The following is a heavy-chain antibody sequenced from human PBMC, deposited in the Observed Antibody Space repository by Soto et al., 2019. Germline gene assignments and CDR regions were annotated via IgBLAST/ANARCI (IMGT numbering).Heavy chain of an antibody. D-gene: IGHD2-2*01. CDR1: GFTFSSYW. Sequence: GGSLRLSCAASGFTFSSYWMSWVRQAPGKGLEWVANIKQDGSEKYYVDSVKGRFTISRDNAKNSLYLQMNSLRAEDTAVYYCARAPAAMRTYYFDYWGQGTLVTVSS. J-gene: IGHJ4*02. CDR2: IKQDGSEK. V-gene: IGHV3-7*01. CDR3: ARAPAAMRTYYFDY.